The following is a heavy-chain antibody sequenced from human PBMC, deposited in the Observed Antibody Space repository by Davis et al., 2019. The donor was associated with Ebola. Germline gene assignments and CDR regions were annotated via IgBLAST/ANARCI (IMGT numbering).Heavy chain of an antibody. J-gene: IGHJ4*02. V-gene: IGHV3-23*01. CDR3: AREKRNLGY. CDR1: GFTFSSYA. CDR2: ISGRGGST. Sequence: GESLKISCAASGFTFSSYAMSWVRQAPGKGLEWVSAISGRGGSTYYADSVKGRFTISRDNAKNSLYLQMNSLRDEDTAVYYCAREKRNLGYWGQGTLVTVSS. D-gene: IGHD1-7*01.